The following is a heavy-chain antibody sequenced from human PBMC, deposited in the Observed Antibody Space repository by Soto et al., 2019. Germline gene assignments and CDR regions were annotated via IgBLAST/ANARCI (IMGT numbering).Heavy chain of an antibody. Sequence: QVQLVQSGAEVKKPGASVKVSCKASGYTFTSYGISWVRQAPGQGLEWMGWISAYNGNTKYAQKFQGRVTMTTDTPTGTVYEELGRMRAADTAGYYWAGGLGGSYYAPVDYWGQGTLVTVS. CDR2: ISAYNGNT. J-gene: IGHJ4*02. D-gene: IGHD1-26*01. V-gene: IGHV1-18*01. CDR1: GYTFTSYG. CDR3: AGGLGGSYYAPVDY.